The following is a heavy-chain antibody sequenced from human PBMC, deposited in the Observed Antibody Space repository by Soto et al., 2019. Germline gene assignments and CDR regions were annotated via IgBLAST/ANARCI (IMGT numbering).Heavy chain of an antibody. D-gene: IGHD2-2*01. CDR2: IWYDGSNK. CDR3: ARDTFRYCSSTSCKNWFDP. CDR1: GFTFSSYG. V-gene: IGHV3-33*01. J-gene: IGHJ5*02. Sequence: GGSLRLSCAASGFTFSSYGMHWVRQAPGKGLEWVAVIWYDGSNKYYADSVKGRFTIYRDNSKNTLYLQMNSLRAEDTAVYYCARDTFRYCSSTSCKNWFDPWGQGTLVTVSS.